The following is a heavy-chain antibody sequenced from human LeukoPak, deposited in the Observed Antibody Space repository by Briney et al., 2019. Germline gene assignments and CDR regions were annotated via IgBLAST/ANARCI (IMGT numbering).Heavy chain of an antibody. J-gene: IGHJ5*02. V-gene: IGHV4-4*02. CDR3: ARVQLIVVVPAAMHRWFDP. D-gene: IGHD2-2*01. Sequence: SGTLSLTCAVSGGSISSSNWWSGVRPPPGKGLEWIGVIDHSGSTNYNPSLKSRVTISVDKSKNQFSLKLSSVTAADTAVYYCARVQLIVVVPAAMHRWFDPWGQGTLVTVSS. CDR2: IDHSGST. CDR1: GGSISSSNW.